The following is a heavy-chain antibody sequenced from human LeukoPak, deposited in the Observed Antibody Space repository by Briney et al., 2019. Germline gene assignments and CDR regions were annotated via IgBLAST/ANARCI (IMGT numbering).Heavy chain of an antibody. J-gene: IGHJ6*02. D-gene: IGHD3-22*01. Sequence: GGSLRLSCAASGFTFSSYAMSWVRQAPGKGLEWVSAISGSGGSTYYADSVKGRFTISRDNSKNTLYLQMNSLRAEDTAVYYCARAYDSSGYYPLYYYYGMDVWGQGTTVTVSS. V-gene: IGHV3-23*01. CDR1: GFTFSSYA. CDR2: ISGSGGST. CDR3: ARAYDSSGYYPLYYYYGMDV.